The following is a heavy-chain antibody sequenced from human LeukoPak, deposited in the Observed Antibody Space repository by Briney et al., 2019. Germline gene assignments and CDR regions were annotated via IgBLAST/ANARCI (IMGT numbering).Heavy chain of an antibody. CDR2: IYTSGST. CDR3: ASPLGRRYFDL. CDR1: GGSISSGSYY. Sequence: MTSQTLSLTCTVSGGSISSGSYYWSWIRQPAGKGLEWIGRIYTSGSTNYNPSLKSRVTISVDTSKNQFSLKLSSVTTADTAVYYCASPLGRRYFDLWGRGTLVTVSS. D-gene: IGHD1-26*01. J-gene: IGHJ2*01. V-gene: IGHV4-61*02.